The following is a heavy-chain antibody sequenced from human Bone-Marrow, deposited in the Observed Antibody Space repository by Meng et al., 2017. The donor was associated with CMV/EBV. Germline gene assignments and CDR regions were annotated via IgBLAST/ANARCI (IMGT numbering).Heavy chain of an antibody. J-gene: IGHJ6*01. CDR2: IKQDGSEK. CDR3: ARDLVRHQLLYYYGMDV. D-gene: IGHD2-2*01. CDR1: GFTFSSYW. V-gene: IGHV3-7*01. Sequence: GESLKISCAASGFTFSSYWMSWVRQAPGKGLEWVANIKQDGSEKYYVDSVKGRFTISRDNAKNSLYLQMNSLRAEDTAVYYCARDLVRHQLLYYYGMDVWGQGTTVTGSS.